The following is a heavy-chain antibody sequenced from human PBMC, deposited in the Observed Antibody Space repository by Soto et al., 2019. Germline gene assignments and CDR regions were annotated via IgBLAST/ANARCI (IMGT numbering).Heavy chain of an antibody. CDR2: IYHSGST. Sequence: SETLSLTCAVSGYSISSGYYWGWIRQPPGKGLEWIGSIYHSGSTYYNPSLKSRVTISVDTSKNQFSLKLSSVTAADTAVYYCAGDLVGSGYDRRSYYFDYWGQGTLVTVSS. CDR3: AGDLVGSGYDRRSYYFDY. D-gene: IGHD5-12*01. J-gene: IGHJ4*02. CDR1: GYSISSGYY. V-gene: IGHV4-38-2*02.